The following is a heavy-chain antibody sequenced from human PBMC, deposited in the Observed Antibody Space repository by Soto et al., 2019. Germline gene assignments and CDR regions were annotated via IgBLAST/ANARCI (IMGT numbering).Heavy chain of an antibody. J-gene: IGHJ4*02. CDR1: GFTFNIYS. CDR3: ARVGYYYGSGTYRGGDYFDY. CDR2: ISSSSYI. D-gene: IGHD3-10*01. V-gene: IGHV3-21*01. Sequence: PGGSLRLSCVASGFTFNIYSMIWVRQAPGKGLEWVSSISSSSYIYYADSVKGRFTISRDNAKSSLFLQMNSLRAEDTAVYYCARVGYYYGSGTYRGGDYFDYWGQGTLVTVSS.